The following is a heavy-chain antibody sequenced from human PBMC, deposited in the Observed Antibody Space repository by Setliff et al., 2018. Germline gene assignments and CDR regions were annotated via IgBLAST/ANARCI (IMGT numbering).Heavy chain of an antibody. D-gene: IGHD3-22*01. CDR2: ISAYNGNT. CDR3: ARHPPPPNYFDIGALDS. J-gene: IGHJ4*02. Sequence: ASVKVSCKASGYTFTSYGISWVRQAPGQGLEWMGWISAYNGNTNYAQKLQGRVTMTTDTSTSTAYMELTSLRSDDTAVYYCARHPPPPNYFDIGALDSWGQGTLVTVSS. V-gene: IGHV1-18*01. CDR1: GYTFTSYG.